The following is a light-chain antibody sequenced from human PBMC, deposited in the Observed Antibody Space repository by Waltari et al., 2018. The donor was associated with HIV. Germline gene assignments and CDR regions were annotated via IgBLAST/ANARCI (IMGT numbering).Light chain of an antibody. V-gene: IGKV3-11*01. J-gene: IGKJ4*01. CDR2: DAS. CDR3: QQRSNWRRSGLT. Sequence: EVVLTQSPATLSLSPGERATLSCRASQSVSDYLAWYQQQPGQAPRILINDASNSATSIPARRSSSGSGTDYTITISSLEPEDVAVYYCQQRSNWRRSGLTFGGGTKVEIK. CDR1: QSVSDY.